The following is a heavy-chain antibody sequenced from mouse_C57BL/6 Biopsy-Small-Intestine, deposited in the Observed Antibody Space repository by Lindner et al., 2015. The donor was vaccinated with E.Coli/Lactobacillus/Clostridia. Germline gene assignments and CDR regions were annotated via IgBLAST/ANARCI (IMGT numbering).Heavy chain of an antibody. D-gene: IGHD2-2*01. Sequence: SVKVSCKASGYTFTNYPMYWVRQAPGQRPEWMGRINTDSGDTKYSQKFQGRVTITRDTYASTAFMELSRLRSEDTAVYYCARQGPDFWSGYHFDYWGQGTLVTVSS. J-gene: IGHJ4*01. CDR2: INTDSGDT. CDR1: GYTFTNYP. CDR3: ARQGPDFWSGYHFDY. V-gene: IGHV1-84*02.